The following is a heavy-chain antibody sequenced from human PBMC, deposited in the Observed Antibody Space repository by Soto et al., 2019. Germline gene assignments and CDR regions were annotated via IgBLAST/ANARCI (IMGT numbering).Heavy chain of an antibody. CDR2: IYYSGST. D-gene: IGHD1-1*01. Sequence: TSETLSLTCTVSGGSISSYYWSWIRQPPGKGLEWIGYIYYSGSTNYNPSLKSRVTISVDTSKNQFSLMLSSVTAADTAVYYCARRYGYSFDYWGQGTLVTVSS. CDR1: GGSISSYY. J-gene: IGHJ4*02. CDR3: ARRYGYSFDY. V-gene: IGHV4-59*08.